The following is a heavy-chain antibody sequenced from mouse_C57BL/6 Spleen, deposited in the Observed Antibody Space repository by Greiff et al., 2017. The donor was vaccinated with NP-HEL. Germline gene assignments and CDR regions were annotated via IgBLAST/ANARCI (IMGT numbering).Heavy chain of an antibody. D-gene: IGHD2-5*01. CDR2: IYPRSGNT. CDR3: ARRGYSNYVDYFDY. Sequence: QVQLKESGAELARPGASVKLSCKASGYTFTSYGISWVKQRTGQGLEWIGEIYPRSGNTYYNEKFKGKATLTADKSSSTAYMELRSLTSEDSAVYFCARRGYSNYVDYFDYWGQGTTLTVSS. V-gene: IGHV1-81*01. J-gene: IGHJ2*01. CDR1: GYTFTSYG.